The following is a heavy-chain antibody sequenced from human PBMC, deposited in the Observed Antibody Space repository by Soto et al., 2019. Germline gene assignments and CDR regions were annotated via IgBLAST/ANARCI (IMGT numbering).Heavy chain of an antibody. J-gene: IGHJ4*02. CDR3: ATGNGY. D-gene: IGHD2-2*03. Sequence: EVQLVESGGGLVKPAGSLILSCAASGFRFTNAWMTWVRQAPGKGLEWVGRIKPKTEGGTIDYAAPVKGRFTISRDDSKNTLYLQMIRLKTEDTAVYYCATGNGYWGQGTLVTVSS. CDR2: IKPKTEGGTI. V-gene: IGHV3-15*07. CDR1: GFRFTNAW.